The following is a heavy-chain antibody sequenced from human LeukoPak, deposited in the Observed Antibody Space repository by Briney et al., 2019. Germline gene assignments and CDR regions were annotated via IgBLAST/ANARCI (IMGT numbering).Heavy chain of an antibody. CDR1: GYTFTSYY. J-gene: IGHJ6*02. Sequence: ASVTVSCKASGYTFTSYYMHWVRQAPGQGLEWMGIINPSGGSTSYAQKFQGRVTMTRDTSTSTVYMELSSLRSEDTAVYYCARDWVTMVRGFLRPGGYYYGMDVWGQGTTVTVSS. D-gene: IGHD3-10*01. CDR2: INPSGGST. CDR3: ARDWVTMVRGFLRPGGYYYGMDV. V-gene: IGHV1-46*01.